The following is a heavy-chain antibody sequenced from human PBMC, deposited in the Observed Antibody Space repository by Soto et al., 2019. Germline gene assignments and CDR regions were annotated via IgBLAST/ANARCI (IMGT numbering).Heavy chain of an antibody. V-gene: IGHV4-59*01. D-gene: IGHD2-8*01. Sequence: SETLSLTCTVSGGSISSYYWSWIRQPPGKGLEWIGYTYYSGSTNYNPSLKSRVTISVDTSKNQFSLKLSSVTAADTAVYYCARDIMGTNYYYYGMDVWGQGTTVTVSS. CDR2: TYYSGST. J-gene: IGHJ6*02. CDR3: ARDIMGTNYYYYGMDV. CDR1: GGSISSYY.